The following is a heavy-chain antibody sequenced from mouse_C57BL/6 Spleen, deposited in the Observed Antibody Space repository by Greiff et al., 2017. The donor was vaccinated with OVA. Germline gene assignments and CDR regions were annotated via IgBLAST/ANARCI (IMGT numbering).Heavy chain of an antibody. J-gene: IGHJ1*03. CDR3: ARKKLLTWYFDV. CDR2: INPNNGGT. D-gene: IGHD4-1*01. Sequence: VQLQQSGPELVKPGASVKMSCKASGYTFTDYNMHWVKQSHGKSLEWIGYINPNNGGTSYNQKFKGKATLTVNKSSSTAYMELRSLTSEDSAVYYCARKKLLTWYFDVWGTGTTVTVSS. V-gene: IGHV1-22*01. CDR1: GYTFTDYN.